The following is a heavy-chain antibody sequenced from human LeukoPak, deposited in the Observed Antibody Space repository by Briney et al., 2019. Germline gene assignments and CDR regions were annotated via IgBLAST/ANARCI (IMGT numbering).Heavy chain of an antibody. Sequence: GGSLRLSCVASGFTFSSYAMNWVRQAPGKGREWVSYISSSSTAIYYTDSVKGRFTISRDNAKNSLYLQMNTLRDEDAAVYYCARGITGKNWFDPWGQGTLVTVSS. V-gene: IGHV3-48*02. D-gene: IGHD3-16*01. CDR1: GFTFSSYA. CDR3: ARGITGKNWFDP. J-gene: IGHJ5*02. CDR2: ISSSSTAI.